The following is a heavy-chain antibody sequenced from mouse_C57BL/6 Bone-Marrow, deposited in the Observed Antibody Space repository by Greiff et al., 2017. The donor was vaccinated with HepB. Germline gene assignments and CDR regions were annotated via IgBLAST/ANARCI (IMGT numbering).Heavy chain of an antibody. CDR2: IDPSDSYT. J-gene: IGHJ1*03. V-gene: IGHV1-50*01. Sequence: VQLQQSGAELVKPGASVKLSCKASGYTFTSYWMQWVKQRPGQGLEWIGEIDPSDSYTNYNQKFKGKATLTVDTSSSTAYMQLSSLTSEDSAVYYCASSTTVVATRYFDVWGTGTTVTVSS. D-gene: IGHD1-1*01. CDR1: GYTFTSYW. CDR3: ASSTTVVATRYFDV.